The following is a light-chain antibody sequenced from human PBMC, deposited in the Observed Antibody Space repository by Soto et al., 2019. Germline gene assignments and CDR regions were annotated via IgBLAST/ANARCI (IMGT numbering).Light chain of an antibody. Sequence: EIVMTQSPATLSVSPGERATLSCRASQSVSSNLAWYQQKPGQAPRLLIYGASTRDTGIPARFSGSRSGTEFTLTISSLQSEDVAVYYCQQYNNWPPWTFGQGTKVEIK. CDR3: QQYNNWPPWT. CDR2: GAS. J-gene: IGKJ1*01. CDR1: QSVSSN. V-gene: IGKV3-15*01.